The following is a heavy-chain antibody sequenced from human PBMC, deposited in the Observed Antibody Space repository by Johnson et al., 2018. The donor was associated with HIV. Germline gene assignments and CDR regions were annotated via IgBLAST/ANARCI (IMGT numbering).Heavy chain of an antibody. Sequence: LRLSCAASGFPFTDAWMTWVRQAPGKGLEWVGQIKRKTDGGTTEYAASVKGRFTISRDDSKNTLYLQMNSLRAEDTAVYYCAKDGYYDFWSGYHGADAFD. J-gene: IGHJ3*02. CDR2: IKRKTDGGTT. V-gene: IGHV3-15*01. CDR1: GFPFTDAW. D-gene: IGHD3-3*01. CDR3: AKDGYYDFWSGYHGADAFD.